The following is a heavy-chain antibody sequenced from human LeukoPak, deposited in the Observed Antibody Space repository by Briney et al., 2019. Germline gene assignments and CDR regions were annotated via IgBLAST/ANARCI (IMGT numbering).Heavy chain of an antibody. D-gene: IGHD6-19*01. V-gene: IGHV4-34*01. Sequence: SETLSLTCAVFGESFSGYYWSWIRQPPGKGLEWIGEINHSGSTNYNPSLKSRVTISVDTSKNQFSLKLSSVTAADTAVYYCVSESQWLVRWGQGTMVTVSS. CDR2: INHSGST. CDR3: VSESQWLVR. J-gene: IGHJ3*01. CDR1: GESFSGYY.